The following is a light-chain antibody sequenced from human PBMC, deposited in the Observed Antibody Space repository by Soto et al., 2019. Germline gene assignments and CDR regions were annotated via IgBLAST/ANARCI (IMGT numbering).Light chain of an antibody. CDR3: SSYTSSNTYV. CDR1: SIDIAPYNY. J-gene: IGLJ1*01. CDR2: EVS. Sequence: QSALTHPGSVSWSPGHSLTISCTGTSIDIAPYNYVPWYQQHPGKAPKLIIYEVSYRPSGISNRFSGSKSGNTASLTISGLQAEDQADHYCSSYTSSNTYVFGTGTKVTVL. V-gene: IGLV2-14*01.